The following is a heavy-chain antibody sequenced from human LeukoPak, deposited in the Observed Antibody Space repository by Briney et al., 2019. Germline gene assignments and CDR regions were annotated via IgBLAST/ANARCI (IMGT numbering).Heavy chain of an antibody. D-gene: IGHD3-22*01. Sequence: GESLKISCEGSGYSFTSHWIAWVRQMPGRGLEWMGIIYPGDSDTRYSPSFQGQVTISADKSISTAYLQWSSLKASDTAMYYCARQFRDSSGYYSYYFDYWGQGTLVTVSS. CDR1: GYSFTSHW. CDR2: IYPGDSDT. V-gene: IGHV5-51*01. CDR3: ARQFRDSSGYYSYYFDY. J-gene: IGHJ4*02.